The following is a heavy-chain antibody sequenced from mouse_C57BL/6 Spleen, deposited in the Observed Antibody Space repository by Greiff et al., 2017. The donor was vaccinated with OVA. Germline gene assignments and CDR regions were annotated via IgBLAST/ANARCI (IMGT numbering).Heavy chain of an antibody. V-gene: IGHV1-82*01. CDR1: GYAFSSSW. Sequence: QVQLQQSGPELVKPGASVKISCKASGYAFSSSWMNWVKQRPGKGLEWIGRIYPGDGDTNYNGKFKGKATLTADKSSSTAYMQPSSLTSEDSAVYFCARDYYGSSFYAMDYWGQGTSVTVSS. D-gene: IGHD1-1*01. J-gene: IGHJ4*01. CDR3: ARDYYGSSFYAMDY. CDR2: IYPGDGDT.